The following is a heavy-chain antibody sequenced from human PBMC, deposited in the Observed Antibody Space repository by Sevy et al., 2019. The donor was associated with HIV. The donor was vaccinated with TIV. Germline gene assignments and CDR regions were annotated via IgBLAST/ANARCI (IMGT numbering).Heavy chain of an antibody. V-gene: IGHV3-21*01. Sequence: GGSLRLSCTASGFIFSNYNMKWVRQAPGKGLEWVSSISSNSNDIYHGDSVKGRFTISRDNAKNSLYLQMNSLRAEDTAVYYCARKMELLVPDYWGQGTLVTVSS. CDR2: ISSNSNDI. D-gene: IGHD2-21*02. CDR1: GFIFSNYN. CDR3: ARKMELLVPDY. J-gene: IGHJ4*02.